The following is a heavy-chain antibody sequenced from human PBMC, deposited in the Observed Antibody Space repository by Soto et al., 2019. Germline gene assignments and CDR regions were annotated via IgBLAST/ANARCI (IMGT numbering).Heavy chain of an antibody. Sequence: ASVKVSCKASGYTFTGYYMHWVRQAPGQGREWMGWINPNSGGTNYAQKFQGSITMTRYTSISTAYMELSRVRYDDTAVYYCATVLSFTAPVYYYFGMDVWGQGTTVTVSS. CDR2: INPNSGGT. CDR3: ATVLSFTAPVYYYFGMDV. V-gene: IGHV1-2*02. CDR1: GYTFTGYY. D-gene: IGHD6-13*01. J-gene: IGHJ6*02.